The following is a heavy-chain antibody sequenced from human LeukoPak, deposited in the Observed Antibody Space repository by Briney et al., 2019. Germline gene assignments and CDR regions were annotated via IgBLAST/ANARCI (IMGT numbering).Heavy chain of an antibody. CDR2: ISGSGGAI. D-gene: IGHD2-2*01. Sequence: GGSLRLSCATSGFTFTTYEMNWARQAPGKGLEWVSHISGSGGAIYYADSVKGRFTISRDNAKNSLYLQMNSLRAEDTAVYYCARRYCSSTSCTLDYWGQGTLVTVSS. CDR3: ARRYCSSTSCTLDY. CDR1: GFTFTTYE. V-gene: IGHV3-48*03. J-gene: IGHJ4*02.